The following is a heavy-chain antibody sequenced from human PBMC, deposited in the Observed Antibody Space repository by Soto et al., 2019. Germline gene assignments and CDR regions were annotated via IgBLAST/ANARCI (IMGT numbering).Heavy chain of an antibody. Sequence: SETLSLTCTVSGDSIRSTSYYWGWIRQPPGKGLEWIGNVYYSGSTYYNPPLKSRVTISVDTSKNQFSLSLSSVTAADTAVYYCARHLGEGYFDYWGQGTLVTVSS. CDR1: GDSIRSTSYY. V-gene: IGHV4-39*01. CDR3: ARHLGEGYFDY. CDR2: VYYSGST. J-gene: IGHJ4*02.